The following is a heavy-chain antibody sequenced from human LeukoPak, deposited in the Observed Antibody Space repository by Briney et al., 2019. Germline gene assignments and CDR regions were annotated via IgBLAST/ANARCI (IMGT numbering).Heavy chain of an antibody. D-gene: IGHD2-21*01. V-gene: IGHV3-11*01. CDR1: GFTFSDYY. J-gene: IGHJ5*02. CDR3: ATTGLLGDIP. CDR2: ISKNGKTI. Sequence: GGSLRLSCAASGFTFSDYYMSWIRQAPGKGLEWLSYISKNGKTIYYADSVKGRFTISRDNAKKPVYPQMNSLRAEDTAVYYCATTGLLGDIPWGQGTLVTVSS.